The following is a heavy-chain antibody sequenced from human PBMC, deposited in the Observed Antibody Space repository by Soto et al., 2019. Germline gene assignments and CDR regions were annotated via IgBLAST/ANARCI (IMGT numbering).Heavy chain of an antibody. V-gene: IGHV3-11*06. CDR3: ARGGGGGLFDP. CDR1: GFSFSDSY. D-gene: IGHD2-21*01. Sequence: GGSLRLSCATSGFSFSDSYMSWIRQAPGKGLEWISYISPRSTFRDYAESVKGRFTISRDSVKNSLYLKMNNLTAGDTGVYYCARGGGGGLFDPWRQGSLVTVSS. J-gene: IGHJ5*02. CDR2: ISPRSTFR.